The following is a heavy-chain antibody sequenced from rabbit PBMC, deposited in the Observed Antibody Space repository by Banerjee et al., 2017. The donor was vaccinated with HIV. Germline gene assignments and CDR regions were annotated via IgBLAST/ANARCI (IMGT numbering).Heavy chain of an antibody. CDR3: ARDWATSGDL. CDR1: GFSFSSSYW. Sequence: QSLEESGGDLVKPGASLTLTCTASGFSFSSSYWIWWVRQAPGKGLEWIACLWTGSSDYTYYASWAKGRFTISKTSSTTVTLQMTSLTAADTATYFCARDWATSGDLWGPGTLVTVS. J-gene: IGHJ6*01. CDR2: LWTGSSDYT. V-gene: IGHV1S40*01. D-gene: IGHD1-1*01.